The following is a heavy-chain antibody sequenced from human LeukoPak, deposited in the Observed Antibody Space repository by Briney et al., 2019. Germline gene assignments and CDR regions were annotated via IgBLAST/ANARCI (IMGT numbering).Heavy chain of an antibody. CDR3: AKGGGFDWLNYYYMDV. CDR1: GFIFDDYG. D-gene: IGHD3-9*01. Sequence: GGSLRLSCAAFGFIFDDYGMSWVRQAPGKGLEWVSGINWNGGSTGYADSVKGRFTISRDNAKNSLYLQMSSLRAEDTAVYYCAKGGGFDWLNYYYMDVWGKGTTVIISS. J-gene: IGHJ6*03. V-gene: IGHV3-20*04. CDR2: INWNGGST.